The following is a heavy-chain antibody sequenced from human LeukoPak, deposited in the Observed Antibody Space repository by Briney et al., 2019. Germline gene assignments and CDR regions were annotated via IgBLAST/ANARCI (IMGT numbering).Heavy chain of an antibody. V-gene: IGHV1-69*05. J-gene: IGHJ6*03. Sequence: SVKVSCKASGGTFSSYAISWVRQAPGQGLEWMGRVIPIFGTANYAQKFQGRVTITTDESTSTAYMELSSLRSEDTAVYYYAREGNSYSSSEYYYYYMGVWGKGTTVTVSS. CDR3: AREGNSYSSSEYYYYYMGV. CDR1: GGTFSSYA. CDR2: VIPIFGTA. D-gene: IGHD6-13*01.